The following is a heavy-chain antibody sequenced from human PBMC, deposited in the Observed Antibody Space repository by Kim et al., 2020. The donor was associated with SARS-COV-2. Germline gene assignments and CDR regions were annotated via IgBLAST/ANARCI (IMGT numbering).Heavy chain of an antibody. CDR3: ARSHCMHV. J-gene: IGHJ6*02. CDR2: LSYSGTT. V-gene: IGHV4-39*01. Sequence: SETLSLTCTVSGGSISSGPYLWIWIRQPPGKGLEWIGTLSYSGTTYYNPSLKSRLTITADTSKNQFSLRLNSVTAADTAVYYCARSHCMHVWGQGTTVT. CDR1: GGSISSGPYL.